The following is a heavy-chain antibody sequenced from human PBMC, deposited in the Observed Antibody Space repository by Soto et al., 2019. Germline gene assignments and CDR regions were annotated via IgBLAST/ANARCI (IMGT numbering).Heavy chain of an antibody. CDR2: IYWDDDK. J-gene: IGHJ6*03. D-gene: IGHD3-22*01. V-gene: IGHV2-5*02. CDR3: AHSPLFLGYYMDV. Sequence: SGPTLVNPTQALTLTCTFSGFSLRTSGVGVGWIRQPPGKALEWLALIYWDDDKRYSPPLESRLTITKDTSKNQVVLTLTNLDSMDTATYYCAHSPLFLGYYMDVWGKGATVTVSS. CDR1: GFSLRTSGVG.